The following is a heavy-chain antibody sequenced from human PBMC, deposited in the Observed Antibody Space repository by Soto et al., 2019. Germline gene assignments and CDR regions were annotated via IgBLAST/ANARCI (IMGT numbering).Heavy chain of an antibody. CDR1: GGTFSSYA. D-gene: IGHD3-22*01. Sequence: QVQLVQSGAAVKKPGSSVKVSCKASGGTFSSYAISWVRQAPGQGLEWMGGIIPIFGTADYAQKFQGRVTITADESTSXGNMELSSLRSEDTAVYYCASHYDSSGYYYRGLDYWGQGTLVTVSS. V-gene: IGHV1-69*12. J-gene: IGHJ4*02. CDR3: ASHYDSSGYYYRGLDY. CDR2: IIPIFGTA.